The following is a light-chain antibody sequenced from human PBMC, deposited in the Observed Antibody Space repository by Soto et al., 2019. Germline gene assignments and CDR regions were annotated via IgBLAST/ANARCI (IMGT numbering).Light chain of an antibody. CDR2: DVS. CDR1: SSDFGGYNY. V-gene: IGLV2-11*01. CDR3: CSYAGTFYV. J-gene: IGLJ1*01. Sequence: LTQPRSVSGSPGQSVTISCTGTSSDFGGYNYVPWYQHHPGKAPKLMIYDVSERPSGVPDRFSGSKSGNTASLTISGLQAEDEADYYCCSYAGTFYVFGTGTKVTVL.